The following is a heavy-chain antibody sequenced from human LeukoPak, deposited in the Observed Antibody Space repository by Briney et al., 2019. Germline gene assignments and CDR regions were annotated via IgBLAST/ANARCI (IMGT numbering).Heavy chain of an antibody. CDR1: GYTFTGYY. J-gene: IGHJ4*02. D-gene: IGHD3-3*01. CDR3: ARDLDLREGGIDY. V-gene: IGHV1-2*02. CDR2: INPNSGGT. Sequence: ASVKVSCKASGYTFTGYYMHWVRQAPGQGLKWMGWINPNSGGTNYAQKFQGRVTMTRDTSISTAYMELSRLRSDDTAVYYCARDLDLREGGIDYWGQGTLVTVSS.